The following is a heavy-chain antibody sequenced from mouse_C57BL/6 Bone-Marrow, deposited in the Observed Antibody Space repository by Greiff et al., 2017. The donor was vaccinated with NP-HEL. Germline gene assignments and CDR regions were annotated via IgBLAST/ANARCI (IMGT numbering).Heavy chain of an antibody. CDR2: IDPSDSYT. V-gene: IGHV1-69*01. Sequence: VQLQQPGAELVMPGASVKLSCKAPGYTFTSYWMHWVKQRPGQGLEWIGEIDPSDSYTNYNQKFKGKSTLTVDKSSSTAYMQLSSLTSEDSAVYYCARHWYFDYWGQGTTLTVSS. J-gene: IGHJ2*01. CDR3: ARHWYFDY. D-gene: IGHD4-1*01. CDR1: GYTFTSYW.